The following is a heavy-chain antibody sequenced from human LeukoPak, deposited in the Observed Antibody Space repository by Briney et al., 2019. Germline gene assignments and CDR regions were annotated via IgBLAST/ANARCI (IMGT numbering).Heavy chain of an antibody. D-gene: IGHD3-22*01. J-gene: IGHJ4*02. Sequence: SETLSLTCTVSGGSISSSSYYWGWIRQPPGKGLEWIGSIYSSGSTFYNPSLKSRVTVSVDTSKNQFSLKLSSVTAADTAVYYCARSYESSGYYFVPFDYWGQGTLVTVSS. CDR3: ARSYESSGYYFVPFDY. CDR2: IYSSGST. CDR1: GGSISSSSYY. V-gene: IGHV4-39*07.